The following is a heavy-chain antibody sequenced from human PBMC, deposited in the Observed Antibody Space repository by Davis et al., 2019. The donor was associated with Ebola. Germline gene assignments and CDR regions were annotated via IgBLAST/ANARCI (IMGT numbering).Heavy chain of an antibody. D-gene: IGHD3-10*01. V-gene: IGHV1-2*02. CDR3: ARDLSYSYYYHYYGMDV. J-gene: IGHJ6*02. CDR1: GYTFTGYY. Sequence: ASVKVSCKASGYTFTGYYMHWVRQAPGQGLEWMGWINPNSGGTNYAQKFQGRVTMTRDTSISTAYMELIRLRSDDTAVYFCARDLSYSYYYHYYGMDVWGQGTTVTVSS. CDR2: INPNSGGT.